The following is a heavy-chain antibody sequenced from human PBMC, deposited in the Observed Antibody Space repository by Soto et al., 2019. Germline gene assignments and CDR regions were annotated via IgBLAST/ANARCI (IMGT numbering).Heavy chain of an antibody. J-gene: IGHJ4*02. V-gene: IGHV3-33*05. D-gene: IGHD3-22*01. CDR3: ARGVMGISYESSGFEY. Sequence: QVQLVESGGGVVQPGRSLRLSCAASGFTFTNYAMHWVRQAPGKGLEWVALILSDGNTKYYADSVKGRLTISRDNSENTVFLQMNSLRAEYTAVYYCARGVMGISYESSGFEYWGQGALVTVSS. CDR2: ILSDGNTK. CDR1: GFTFTNYA.